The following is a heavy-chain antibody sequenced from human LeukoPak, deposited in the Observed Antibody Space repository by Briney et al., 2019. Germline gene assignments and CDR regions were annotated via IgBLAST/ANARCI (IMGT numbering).Heavy chain of an antibody. V-gene: IGHV4-31*03. CDR3: ARTTIAGSNGMDV. D-gene: IGHD2-21*01. J-gene: IGHJ6*02. CDR2: IYYSGST. Sequence: SETLSLTCTVSGGSISSGGYYWSWIRQHPGKDLEWIGYIYYSGSTYYNPSLKSRVTISVDTSKNQFSLKLSSVTAADTAVYYCARTTIAGSNGMDVWGQGTTVTVSS. CDR1: GGSISSGGYY.